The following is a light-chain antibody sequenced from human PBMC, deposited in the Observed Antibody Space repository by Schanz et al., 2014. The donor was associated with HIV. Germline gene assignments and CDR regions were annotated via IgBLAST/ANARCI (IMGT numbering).Light chain of an antibody. CDR1: SSNIGAGYD. J-gene: IGLJ3*02. CDR3: AAWDDSLSGWV. V-gene: IGLV1-40*01. Sequence: QSVLTQPPSVSGAPGQRVTISCTGSSSNIGAGYDVHWHQLLPGTAPKLLIYGNSNRPSGVPDRFSGSKSGTSASLAINGLQSDDEANYYCAAWDDSLSGWVFGGGTKLTVL. CDR2: GNS.